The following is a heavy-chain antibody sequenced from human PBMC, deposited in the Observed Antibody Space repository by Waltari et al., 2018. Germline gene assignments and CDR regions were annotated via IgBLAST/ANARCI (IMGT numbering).Heavy chain of an antibody. V-gene: IGHV3-33*01. CDR1: GFTFSSYG. CDR2: IWYDGSNK. CDR3: ARDNGYSSGWDYYFDY. J-gene: IGHJ4*02. D-gene: IGHD6-19*01. Sequence: QVQLVESGGGVVQPGRSLRLSCAASGFTFSSYGMHWVRQAPGKGLEWVAVIWYDGSNKYYADSVKGRFTISRDNSKNTLYLQMNSLRAEDTAVYYCARDNGYSSGWDYYFDYWGQGTLVTVSS.